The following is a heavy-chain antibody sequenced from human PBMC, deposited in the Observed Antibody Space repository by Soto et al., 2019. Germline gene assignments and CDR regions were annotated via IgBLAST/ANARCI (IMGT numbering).Heavy chain of an antibody. Sequence: PGGSLRLSCAASGFTFSRYWMSWVRQAPGKGLEWVANIKEDGSEKYYVDSVKDRFTISRDNAKNSLYLQMNSLRAEDTAVYYCARHSLNFDCWGQGTLVTVSS. CDR3: ARHSLNFDC. D-gene: IGHD3-3*02. CDR1: GFTFSRYW. V-gene: IGHV3-7*05. CDR2: IKEDGSEK. J-gene: IGHJ4*02.